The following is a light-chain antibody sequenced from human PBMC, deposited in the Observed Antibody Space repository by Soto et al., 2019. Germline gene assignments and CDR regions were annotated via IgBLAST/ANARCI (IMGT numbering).Light chain of an antibody. CDR1: SSNLGSNS. Sequence: QSVLTQPPSASGTPGQRVTISCSGSSSNLGSNSVNWYQQVPGTAPKLLISSDNQRPSGVPDRFSGSQSGTSASLAISGLQSEDAADYHCGAWDDSLNGWVFGGGTKLTVL. J-gene: IGLJ3*02. V-gene: IGLV1-44*01. CDR2: SDN. CDR3: GAWDDSLNGWV.